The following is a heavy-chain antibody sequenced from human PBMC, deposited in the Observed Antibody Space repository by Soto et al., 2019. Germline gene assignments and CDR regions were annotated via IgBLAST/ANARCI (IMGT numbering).Heavy chain of an antibody. D-gene: IGHD6-13*01. CDR2: VYTSETT. J-gene: IGHJ6*02. CDR3: AGNIAAAGRRYYGMDV. CDR1: GGSMSGYY. Sequence: QVQLQESGPGLVKPSETLSLTCTVSGGSMSGYYWSWIRQSAGKGLEWIGRVYTSETTYYNPSLKSRVTRSLDTSKNQFSLNLYSLTSADTSVYYCAGNIAAAGRRYYGMDVWGQGTTVTVS. V-gene: IGHV4-4*07.